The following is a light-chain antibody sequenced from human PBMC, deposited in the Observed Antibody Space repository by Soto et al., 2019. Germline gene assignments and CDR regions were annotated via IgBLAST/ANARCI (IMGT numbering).Light chain of an antibody. CDR3: QQYGSSPYT. Sequence: EIVLTQSPGTLSLSPGERATLSCRASQSVSSSYLAWYQQKPGQAPRRLIYGACSRATGIPDRFSGSRSGTDFTLTIRRLKPEDFAVYYCQQYGSSPYTFGQGTKLESK. CDR2: GAC. V-gene: IGKV3-20*01. CDR1: QSVSSSY. J-gene: IGKJ2*01.